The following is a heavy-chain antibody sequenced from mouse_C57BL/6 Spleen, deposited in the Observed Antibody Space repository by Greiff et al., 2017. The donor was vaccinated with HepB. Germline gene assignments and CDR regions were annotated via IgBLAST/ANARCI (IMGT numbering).Heavy chain of an antibody. CDR1: GFTFSSYA. D-gene: IGHD2-14*01. Sequence: EVKLVESGGGLVKPGGSLKLSCAASGFTFSSYAMSWVRQTPEKRLEWVATISDGGSYTYYPDNVKGRFTISRDNAKNNLYLQMSHLKSEDTAMYYCARDTGTGYFDVWGTGTTVTVSS. J-gene: IGHJ1*03. V-gene: IGHV5-4*01. CDR3: ARDTGTGYFDV. CDR2: ISDGGSYT.